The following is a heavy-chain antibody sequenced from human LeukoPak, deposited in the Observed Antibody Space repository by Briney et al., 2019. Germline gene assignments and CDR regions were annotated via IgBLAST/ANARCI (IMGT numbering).Heavy chain of an antibody. D-gene: IGHD6-25*01. Sequence: SVKVSCKASGGTFSSYTISWVRQAPGQGLEWMGRIIPILGIANYAQKFQGRVTITADKSTSTAYMELSSLRSEDTAVYYCARGPLSLIAAAATEIFDYWGQGTLVTVSS. CDR2: IIPILGIA. J-gene: IGHJ4*02. V-gene: IGHV1-69*02. CDR3: ARGPLSLIAAAATEIFDY. CDR1: GGTFSSYT.